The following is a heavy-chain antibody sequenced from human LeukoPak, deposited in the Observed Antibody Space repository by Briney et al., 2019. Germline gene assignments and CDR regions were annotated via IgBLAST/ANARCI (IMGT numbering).Heavy chain of an antibody. CDR2: IYYSGST. CDR1: GGSISSYY. Sequence: SETLSLTCTVSGGSISSYYWSWIRQPPGKGLEWIGYIYYSGSTNYNPSLKSRVTISVDTSKNQFSLKLSSVTAADTAVYYCARDPEGYSYGSYFDYWGQGTLVTVSS. D-gene: IGHD5-18*01. J-gene: IGHJ4*02. V-gene: IGHV4-59*12. CDR3: ARDPEGYSYGSYFDY.